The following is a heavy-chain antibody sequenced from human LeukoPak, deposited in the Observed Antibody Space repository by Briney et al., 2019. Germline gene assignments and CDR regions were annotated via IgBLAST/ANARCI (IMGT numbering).Heavy chain of an antibody. D-gene: IGHD2-21*02. J-gene: IGHJ4*02. CDR1: GGSFSGYY. V-gene: IGHV4-34*01. Sequence: SETLSLTCAVYGGSFSGYYWSWIRQPPGKGLEWIGDIDHSASTNHNPSLKSRVTISLDTSQIQFSLNLNSVTAADTAVYYCARGQGDRYSNYFDYWGQGTLVTVSS. CDR2: IDHSAST. CDR3: ARGQGDRYSNYFDY.